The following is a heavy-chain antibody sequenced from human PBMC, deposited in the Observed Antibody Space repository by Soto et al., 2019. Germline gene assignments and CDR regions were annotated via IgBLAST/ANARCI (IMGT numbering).Heavy chain of an antibody. Sequence: SETLSLTCTVTGASIRGSYYFWSWIRQPPGEGLEWLGYVYSTGSTYYNPSLKSRVTISVDTSKNQFSLKLSSVTAADTAVYSCARAYYYEVAGWFDPWGPGTLVTVSS. D-gene: IGHD3-22*01. V-gene: IGHV4-30-4*08. CDR1: GASIRGSYYF. J-gene: IGHJ5*02. CDR2: VYSTGST. CDR3: ARAYYYEVAGWFDP.